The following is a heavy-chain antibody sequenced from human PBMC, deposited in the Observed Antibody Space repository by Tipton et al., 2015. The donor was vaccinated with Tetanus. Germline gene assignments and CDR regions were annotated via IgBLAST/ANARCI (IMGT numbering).Heavy chain of an antibody. CDR3: ARRRFTWNRGGFDI. J-gene: IGHJ3*02. D-gene: IGHD1-20*01. CDR2: IYYSGAT. V-gene: IGHV4-61*01. Sequence: TLSLTCTVSGASVRSLNHYWSWLRQPPGKPLEWISDIYYSGATEYNPSLQSRVTTSLHASQRQFSLNLNSVTAADTTVYYCARRRFTWNRGGFDIWGQGTMVTVSS. CDR1: GASVRSLNHY.